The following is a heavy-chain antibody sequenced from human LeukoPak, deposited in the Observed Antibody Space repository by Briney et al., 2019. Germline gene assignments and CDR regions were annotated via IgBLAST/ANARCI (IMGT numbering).Heavy chain of an antibody. CDR2: TYYSSKWYN. CDR3: VRGGQGDGHSADEGFDI. CDR1: GDSVFSNSS. J-gene: IGHJ3*02. D-gene: IGHD5-18*01. Sequence: SQTLSLTCAISGDSVFSNSSWNWIRQSPSRGLEWLGRTYYSSKWYNDYGVSVKSRININPDTSKNHFSLQLSSVTPEDTAVYYCVRGGQGDGHSADEGFDIWGQGTMVTVS. V-gene: IGHV6-1*01.